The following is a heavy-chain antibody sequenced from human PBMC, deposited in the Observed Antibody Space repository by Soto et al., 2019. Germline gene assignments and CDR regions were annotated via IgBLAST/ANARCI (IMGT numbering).Heavy chain of an antibody. D-gene: IGHD6-19*01. CDR3: AREMHLGSGWGDIDI. CDR2: INEDGSKK. CDR1: GFTVSAKW. Sequence: DVQLVESGGAFVQPGGSLGLSCAVSGFTVSAKWMSWVRQAPGKGLEWLANINEDGSKKFYVDSVKGPFTISKDNAKNSLSLQLGSLRADDTAVYYCAREMHLGSGWGDIDIWGRGTMVTVSS. J-gene: IGHJ4*02. V-gene: IGHV3-7*03.